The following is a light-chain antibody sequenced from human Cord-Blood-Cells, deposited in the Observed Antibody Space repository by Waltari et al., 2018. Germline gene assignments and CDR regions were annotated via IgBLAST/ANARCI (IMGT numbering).Light chain of an antibody. Sequence: EIVLTQSPATLSLSPGERATTSCRASQSFSSYLAWYQQKPDQAPRLLIYDASSGAAGIQGRFSGGGSGTDFTLTISSLEPEDFAVYYCQRRSNWLTFGGGTKVEIK. CDR1: QSFSSY. CDR2: DAS. CDR3: QRRSNWLT. J-gene: IGKJ4*01. V-gene: IGKV3-11*01.